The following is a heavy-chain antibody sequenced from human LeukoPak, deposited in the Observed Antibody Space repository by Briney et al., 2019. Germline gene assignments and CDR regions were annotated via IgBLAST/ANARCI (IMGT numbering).Heavy chain of an antibody. CDR3: ARDYIRGYYGSGSYNDY. J-gene: IGHJ4*02. V-gene: IGHV1-46*01. CDR1: GYTFTDSF. D-gene: IGHD3-10*01. CDR2: INPSGGST. Sequence: ASVKVSCKASGYTFTDSFMHWVRQAPGQGLEWMGIINPSGGSTNNAQQFQGRVTMTTDTSTSTAYMELRSLRSDDTAVYYCARDYIRGYYGSGSYNDYWGQGTLVTVSS.